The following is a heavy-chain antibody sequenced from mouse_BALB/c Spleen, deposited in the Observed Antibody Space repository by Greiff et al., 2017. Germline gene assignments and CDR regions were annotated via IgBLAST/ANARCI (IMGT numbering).Heavy chain of an antibody. CDR1: GFTFSSYA. CDR3: ARDWGFAY. CDR2: ISSGGST. J-gene: IGHJ3*01. V-gene: IGHV5-6-5*01. Sequence: EVQGVESGGGLVKPGGSLKLSCAASGFTFSSYAMSWVRQTPEKRLEWVASISSGGSTYYPDSVKGRFTISRDNARNILYLQMSSLRSEDTAMYYCARDWGFAYWGQGTLVTVSA. D-gene: IGHD4-1*01.